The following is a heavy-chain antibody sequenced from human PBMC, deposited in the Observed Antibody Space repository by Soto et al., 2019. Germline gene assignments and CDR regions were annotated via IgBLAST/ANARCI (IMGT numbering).Heavy chain of an antibody. V-gene: IGHV1-24*01. J-gene: IGHJ4*01. CDR1: GHTLTEFS. CDR2: FDTEGGEA. CDR3: ARDYMYYDFWSGYYGETPFFDY. D-gene: IGHD3-3*01. Sequence: AASVKVSCKISGHTLTEFSIHWVRQAPGKGLEWMGGFDTEGGEAIYAQKWHGRVTVAEDTVTDTAYMELRSLRSDDTAVYYCARDYMYYDFWSGYYGETPFFDYSG.